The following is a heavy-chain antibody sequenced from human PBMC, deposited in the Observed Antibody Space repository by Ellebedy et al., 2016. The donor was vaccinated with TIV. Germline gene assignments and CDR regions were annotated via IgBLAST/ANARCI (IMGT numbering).Heavy chain of an antibody. J-gene: IGHJ4*02. CDR1: GFTFSDYY. Sequence: GESLKISCAASGFTFSDYYMSWIRQAPGKGLEWVSYISSSSSYTNYADSVKGRFTISRDNSKNTLYLQMNSLRAEDTAVYYCARGFDWVDYWGQGTLVTVSS. CDR2: ISSSSSYT. D-gene: IGHD3-9*01. V-gene: IGHV3-11*06. CDR3: ARGFDWVDY.